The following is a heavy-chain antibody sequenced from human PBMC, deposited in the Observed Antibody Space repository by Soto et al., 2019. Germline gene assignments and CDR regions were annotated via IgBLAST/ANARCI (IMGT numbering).Heavy chain of an antibody. CDR1: GGSFSGYY. CDR2: INHSGST. J-gene: IGHJ6*02. V-gene: IGHV4-34*01. D-gene: IGHD2-15*01. CDR3: ARDRSLEDIVEDYYYYGMDV. Sequence: SETLSLTCAVYGGSFSGYYWSWIRQPPGKGLEWIGEINHSGSTNYNPSLKSRVTISVDTSKNQFSLKLSSVTAADTAVYYCARDRSLEDIVEDYYYYGMDVWGQGTTVTVSS.